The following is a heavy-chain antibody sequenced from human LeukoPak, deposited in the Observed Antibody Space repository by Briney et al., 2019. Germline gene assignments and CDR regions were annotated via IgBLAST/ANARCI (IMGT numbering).Heavy chain of an antibody. CDR3: ARAPYGDLTYYYYYMDV. CDR1: GGTFSSYA. Sequence: ASVTVSCKASGGTFSSYAISWVRQAPGQGLEWMGGIIPIFGTANYAQKFQGRVTITADKSTSTAYMELSSLRSEDTAVYYCARAPYGDLTYYYYYMDVWGKGTTVTVSS. J-gene: IGHJ6*03. V-gene: IGHV1-69*06. D-gene: IGHD4-17*01. CDR2: IIPIFGTA.